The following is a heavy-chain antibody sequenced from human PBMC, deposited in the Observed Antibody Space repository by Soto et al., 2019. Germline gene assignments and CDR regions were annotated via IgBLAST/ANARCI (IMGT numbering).Heavy chain of an antibody. CDR3: AKDSMSSGSTSIPPDA. CDR2: ISYDGSNT. V-gene: IGHV3-30*18. CDR1: GFTFSSYG. Sequence: SLTLSCAASGFTFSSYGMHWVRQAPGKGLEWVAVISYDGSNTYYADSVKGRFTISRDNSKNTLYLQLNTVTAEDTAVYYCAKDSMSSGSTSIPPDAWGKGKLVTVPS. D-gene: IGHD6-19*01. J-gene: IGHJ5*02.